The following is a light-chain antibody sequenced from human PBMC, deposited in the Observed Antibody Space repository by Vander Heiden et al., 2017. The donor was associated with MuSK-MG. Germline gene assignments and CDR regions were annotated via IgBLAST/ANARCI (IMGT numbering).Light chain of an antibody. CDR1: QDIKKY. Sequence: DVHMTQSPSSLSASVGDRVTITCRASQDIKKYLNWYQQRPGKAPRLLIFRASSLQNGVPSRFSGSGYGTDFALTINSPQPEDSASYYCQQADNAPQLTFGGGTKVEI. CDR3: QQADNAPQLT. CDR2: RAS. J-gene: IGKJ4*01. V-gene: IGKV1-39*01.